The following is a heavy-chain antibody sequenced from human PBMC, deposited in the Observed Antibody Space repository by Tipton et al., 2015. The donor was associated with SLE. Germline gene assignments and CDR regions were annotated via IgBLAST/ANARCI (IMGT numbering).Heavy chain of an antibody. Sequence: GLVKPSETLSLSCSVSGYSISSGYRWGWIRQSPGKGLEWIGSVHHSGSTYYNPSLKSRVAISVDKSKNQFSLKVNFVTAADTAVYYCARDAGPRDYFDFWGQGTLVTASS. CDR1: GYSISSGYR. J-gene: IGHJ4*02. CDR2: VHHSGST. CDR3: ARDAGPRDYFDF. V-gene: IGHV4-38-2*02.